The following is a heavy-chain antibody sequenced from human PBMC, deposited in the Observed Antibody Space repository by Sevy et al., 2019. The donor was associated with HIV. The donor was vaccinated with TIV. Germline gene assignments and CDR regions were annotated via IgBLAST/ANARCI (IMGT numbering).Heavy chain of an antibody. Sequence: GGSLRLSCAASGFTFSSYAMHWVRQAPGKGLEWVAVISYDGSNKYYADSVKGRFTISRDNSKNTLYLQMNSLRAEDTAVYYCVRGGTTKVRFLEWPPGPGWGQGTLVTVSS. J-gene: IGHJ4*02. V-gene: IGHV3-30-3*01. D-gene: IGHD3-3*01. CDR2: ISYDGSNK. CDR1: GFTFSSYA. CDR3: VRGGTTKVRFLEWPPGPG.